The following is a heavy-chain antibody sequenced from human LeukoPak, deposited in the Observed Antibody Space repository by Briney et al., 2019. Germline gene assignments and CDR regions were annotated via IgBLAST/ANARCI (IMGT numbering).Heavy chain of an antibody. J-gene: IGHJ6*04. D-gene: IGHD3-10*01. CDR3: AREETYYYGSIYGMDV. CDR1: GFTFSSYS. V-gene: IGHV3-21*01. Sequence: GGSLRLSCAASGFTFSSYSMNWVRQAPGKGLEWVSSISSSSSYIYYADSVKGRFTISRDNAKNSLYLQMNSLRAEDTAVYYCAREETYYYGSIYGMDVWGKGTTVTVSS. CDR2: ISSSSSYI.